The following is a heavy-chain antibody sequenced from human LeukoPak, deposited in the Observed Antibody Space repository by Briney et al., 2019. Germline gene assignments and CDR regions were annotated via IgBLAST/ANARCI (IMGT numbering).Heavy chain of an antibody. CDR2: IYYSGST. CDR3: ARGDCSGGSCYLPFDY. CDR1: GGSISSSSYY. J-gene: IGHJ4*02. D-gene: IGHD2-15*01. Sequence: SETLSLTCTVSGGSISSSSYYWGWIRQPPGKGLEWIGSIYYSGSTYYNPSLKSRVTISVDTSKNQFSLKLSSVTAADTAVYYCARGDCSGGSCYLPFDYWGQGTLVTVSS. V-gene: IGHV4-39*07.